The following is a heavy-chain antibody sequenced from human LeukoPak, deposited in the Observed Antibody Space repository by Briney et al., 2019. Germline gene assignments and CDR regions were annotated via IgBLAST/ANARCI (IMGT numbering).Heavy chain of an antibody. CDR3: ARYCGGDCYGMDV. CDR1: GFTFSSYW. Sequence: GGSLRLSCAASGFTFSSYWMSWVRQAPGKGLEWVANIKQDGSEKDYVDSVKGRFTISRDNAKNSLYLQMNNLRAEDTAVYYCARYCGGDCYGMDVWGQGTTVTVSS. CDR2: IKQDGSEK. D-gene: IGHD2-21*01. J-gene: IGHJ6*02. V-gene: IGHV3-7*01.